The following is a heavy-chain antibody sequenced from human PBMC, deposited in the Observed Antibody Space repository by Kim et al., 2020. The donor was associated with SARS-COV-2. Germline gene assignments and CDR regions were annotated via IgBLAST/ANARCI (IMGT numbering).Heavy chain of an antibody. CDR3: ARGFGGSAAAGDY. Sequence: SNPPLKSRVPISVDTSKNQFSLQRSSVSAADTAVYYCARGFGGSAAAGDYWGQRTLVTVSS. V-gene: IGHV4-34*01. J-gene: IGHJ4*02. D-gene: IGHD6-13*01.